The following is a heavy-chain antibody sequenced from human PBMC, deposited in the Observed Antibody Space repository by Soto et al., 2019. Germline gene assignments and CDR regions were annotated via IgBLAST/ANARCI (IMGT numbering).Heavy chain of an antibody. D-gene: IGHD2-2*01. CDR3: VRTSSY. CDR1: GFAVNSDY. CDR2: IFGGGTT. J-gene: IGHJ4*02. V-gene: IGHV3-53*01. Sequence: GGSLRLSCAASGFAVNSDYMSWVRQAPGKGLEWVSVIFGGGTTKYADSVKGRFTISRDNSKNTLFLQMNSLRAEDTAVYYCVRTSSYWGQGXRVTVSS.